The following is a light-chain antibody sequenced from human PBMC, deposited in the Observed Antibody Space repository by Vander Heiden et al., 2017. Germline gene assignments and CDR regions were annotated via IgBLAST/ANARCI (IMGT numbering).Light chain of an antibody. CDR1: SSDVDGKIY. J-gene: IGLJ2*01. CDR2: DVS. CDR3: ASYATRSTLEL. Sequence: QPVLTQPASVSGSPGQPITITCTETSSDVDGKIYVSWYQHHPGKVPKLLIYDVSNRPSGVSYRFSGSKSGNTASLTISGLQAEDEADYYCASYATRSTLELFGGGTKLTVL. V-gene: IGLV2-14*03.